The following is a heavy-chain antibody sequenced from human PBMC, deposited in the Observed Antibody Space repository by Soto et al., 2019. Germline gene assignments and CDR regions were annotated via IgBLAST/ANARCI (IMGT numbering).Heavy chain of an antibody. CDR2: ISGSGGST. J-gene: IGHJ4*02. CDR3: AKDSQWGLWFGELFLVFDY. V-gene: IGHV3-23*01. Sequence: EVQLLESGGGLVQPGGSLRLSCAASGFTFSSYAMSWVRQAPGKGLEWVSAISGSGGSTYYADSVKGRFTISRDNSKNTLYLQMNSLRAEDTAVYYCAKDSQWGLWFGELFLVFDYWGQGTLVTVSS. D-gene: IGHD3-10*01. CDR1: GFTFSSYA.